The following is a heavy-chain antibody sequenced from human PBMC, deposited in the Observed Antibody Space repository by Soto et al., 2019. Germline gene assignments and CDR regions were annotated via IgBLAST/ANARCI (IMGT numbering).Heavy chain of an antibody. V-gene: IGHV4-4*02. J-gene: IGHJ5*02. D-gene: IGHD6-19*01. CDR2: IFQSGST. Sequence: SETLSLTCGVSGGTIRSPDWWTWVRQPPGKGLEWIGEIFQSGSTNYAPSLESRVTISVDKSKNQFSLTLTSVTAADTAVYFCARGRGRYSSDWSWFDLWGQGILVTVSS. CDR3: ARGRGRYSSDWSWFDL. CDR1: GGTIRSPDW.